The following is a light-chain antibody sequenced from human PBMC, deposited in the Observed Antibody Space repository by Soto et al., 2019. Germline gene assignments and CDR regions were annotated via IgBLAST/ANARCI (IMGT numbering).Light chain of an antibody. V-gene: IGKV1-33*01. CDR2: DAS. CDR3: QQYDNLSLT. CDR1: QDISNY. Sequence: DTQMTQSPSSLSASVGDRVTITCQASQDISNYLNWYQQKPGKAPKLLIYDASNLETGVPSRFSGSGSGTDFTFTISSLQPEDIATYYCQQYDNLSLTFGGGTKVEIK. J-gene: IGKJ4*01.